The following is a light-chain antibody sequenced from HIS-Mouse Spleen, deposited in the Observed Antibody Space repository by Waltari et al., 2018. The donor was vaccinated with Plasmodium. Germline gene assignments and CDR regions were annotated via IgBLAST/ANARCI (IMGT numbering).Light chain of an antibody. V-gene: IGKV1-5*03. CDR3: QKYNSAPWT. CDR2: KAS. CDR1: QSISSW. Sequence: DIKMTQSPSTLSASGGDRVTITCRASQSISSWLAWYQQKPGKAPKLLIYKASSLESGVPSRFSGSGSGTEFTLTISSLQPEDVATYYCQKYNSAPWTFGQGTKVEIK. J-gene: IGKJ1*01.